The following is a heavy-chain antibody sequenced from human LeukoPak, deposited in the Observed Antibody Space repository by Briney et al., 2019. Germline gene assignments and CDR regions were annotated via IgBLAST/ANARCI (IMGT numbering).Heavy chain of an antibody. V-gene: IGHV1-3*01. Sequence: ASVKVSCKASGYSFTSYAMHWVRQAPGQRLEWMGWINAGNGNTKFSQKFQGRVTITRDTSASTAYMELSSLRPEDTAVYYCARGGVPGYYYDSSGYYYHYFDYWGQGTLVTVSS. CDR1: GYSFTSYA. D-gene: IGHD3-22*01. J-gene: IGHJ4*02. CDR2: INAGNGNT. CDR3: ARGGVPGYYYDSSGYYYHYFDY.